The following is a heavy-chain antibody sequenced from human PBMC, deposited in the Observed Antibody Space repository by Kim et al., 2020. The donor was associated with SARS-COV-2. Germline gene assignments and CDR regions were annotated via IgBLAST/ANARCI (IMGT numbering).Heavy chain of an antibody. D-gene: IGHD2-15*01. CDR3: ARDRPTIRRIAGYCSGGSCYSGNAEYFQH. V-gene: IGHV7-4-1*02. J-gene: IGHJ1*01. CDR1: GYTFTSYA. CDR2: INTNTGNP. Sequence: ASVKVSCKASGYTFTSYAMNWVRQAPGQGLEWMGWINTNTGNPTYAQGFTGRFVFSLDTSVSTAYLQISSLKAEDTAVYYCARDRPTIRRIAGYCSGGSCYSGNAEYFQHWGQGTLVTVSS.